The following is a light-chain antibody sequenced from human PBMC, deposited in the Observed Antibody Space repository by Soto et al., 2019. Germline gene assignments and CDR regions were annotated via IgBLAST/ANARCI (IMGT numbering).Light chain of an antibody. CDR2: DAS. V-gene: IGKV3-20*01. CDR3: QQYGRSPGLFT. J-gene: IGKJ3*01. Sequence: EIVLTQSPGTLSLSPGERATLSCRASQSVSNTYLAWYQQKPGQAPRLLIYDASSRATGIPDRFSGSGSGTDFTLTISRLEPDDFAVSYCQQYGRSPGLFTFGPGTKVDI. CDR1: QSVSNTY.